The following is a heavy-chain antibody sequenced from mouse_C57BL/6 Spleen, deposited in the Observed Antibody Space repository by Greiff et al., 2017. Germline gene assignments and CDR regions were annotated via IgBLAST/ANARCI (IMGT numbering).Heavy chain of an antibody. Sequence: VKLMESGPELVKPGASVKISCTASGYAFSSSWMNWVKQRPGKGLEWIGRIYPGDGDTYYNGKFKGKVTLTADKSSSTAYMQLSSLTSEDSAVYFCDVSGEGFGCWGQGTLVTVSA. CDR1: GYAFSSSW. CDR2: IYPGDGDT. V-gene: IGHV1-82*01. CDR3: DVSGEGFGC. D-gene: IGHD4-1*01. J-gene: IGHJ3*01.